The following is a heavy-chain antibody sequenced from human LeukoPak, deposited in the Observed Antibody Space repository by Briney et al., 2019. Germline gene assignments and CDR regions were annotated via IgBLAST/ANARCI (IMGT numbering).Heavy chain of an antibody. CDR1: GGTFSSYA. V-gene: IGHV1-69*05. J-gene: IGHJ3*02. CDR3: ARWGRYCSGGSCDDAFDI. D-gene: IGHD2-15*01. CDR2: IIPIFGTA. Sequence: SVKVSCKASGGTFSSYAISWVRQAPGQGLEWMGGIIPIFGTANYAQKFQGRATITTDESTSTAYMELSSLRSEDTAVYYCARWGRYCSGGSCDDAFDIWGQGTMVTVSS.